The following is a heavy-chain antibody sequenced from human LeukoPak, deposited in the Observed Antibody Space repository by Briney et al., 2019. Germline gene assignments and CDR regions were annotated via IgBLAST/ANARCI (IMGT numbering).Heavy chain of an antibody. V-gene: IGHV1-8*01. J-gene: IGHJ4*02. CDR1: GYTFNNYD. D-gene: IGHD3-22*01. CDR2: MNPNSGNT. CDR3: ASGGLLGYFDY. Sequence: ASVKVSCKASGYTFNNYDINWVRQAPGQGLEWMGWMNPNSGNTGYAQKFQGRFTLTRETFISTAYMELSGLRSEDTAVYYCASGGLLGYFDYWGQGTLVTVSS.